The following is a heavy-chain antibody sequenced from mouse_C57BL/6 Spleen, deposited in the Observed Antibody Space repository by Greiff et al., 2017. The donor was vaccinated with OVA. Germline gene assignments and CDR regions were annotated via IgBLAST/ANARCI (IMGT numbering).Heavy chain of an antibody. CDR3: TEGTSSDGYFDV. J-gene: IGHJ1*03. D-gene: IGHD3-3*01. CDR2: ISSGSSTI. CDR1: GFTFSDYG. V-gene: IGHV5-17*01. Sequence: EVKLVESGGGLVKPGGSLKLSCAASGFTFSDYGMHWVRQAPEKGLEWVAYISSGSSTIYYADTVKGRFTISGDNATNTLFMQMSDVGSEYSAMYYCTEGTSSDGYFDVWGTGTTVTVSS.